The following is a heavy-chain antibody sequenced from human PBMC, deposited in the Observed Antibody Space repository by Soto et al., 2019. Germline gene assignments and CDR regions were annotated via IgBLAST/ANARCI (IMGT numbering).Heavy chain of an antibody. V-gene: IGHV3-21*01. CDR3: VPSKLGGYYYGMDV. Sequence: GGSLRLSCATSGFSFTTYTMVWVRRGRGKGLEWFSSISGTGNYKYYADSVKGRFTISRDNARKSLSLQMNSLRAEDTAVYYCVPSKLGGYYYGMDVWGQGTPVTVSS. CDR2: ISGTGNYK. CDR1: GFSFTTYT. J-gene: IGHJ6*02.